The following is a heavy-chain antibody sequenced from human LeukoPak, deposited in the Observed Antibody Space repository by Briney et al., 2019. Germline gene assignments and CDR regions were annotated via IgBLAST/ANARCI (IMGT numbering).Heavy chain of an antibody. CDR2: INHSGST. J-gene: IGHJ6*04. CDR3: ARGVSKETKPRQGPGAMVRGRREYGMDV. D-gene: IGHD3-10*01. Sequence: SETLSLTCAVYGGSFSGYYWSWIRQPPGKGLEWIGEINHSGSTNYNPSLKSRVTISVDTSKNQFSLKLSSVTAADTAVYYCARGVSKETKPRQGPGAMVRGRREYGMDVWGKGTTVTVSS. V-gene: IGHV4-34*01. CDR1: GGSFSGYY.